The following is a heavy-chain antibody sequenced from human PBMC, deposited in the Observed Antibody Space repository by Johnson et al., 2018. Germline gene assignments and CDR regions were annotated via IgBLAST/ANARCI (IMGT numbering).Heavy chain of an antibody. D-gene: IGHD3-22*01. CDR3: ARSCSSYDTSGCTYYMDV. V-gene: IGHV3-48*01. J-gene: IGHJ6*03. CDR2: ISSSSSDI. Sequence: VQLVQSGGGLVQQGGSLRLSCVVSGMTLSSYSMNWVRQAPGKGLEWVSYISSSSSDIHYADPVKVRFTISRDNAKNSLHLQMNSLRAEDTAVYYCARSCSSYDTSGCTYYMDVWGKGTTVTVSS. CDR1: GMTLSSYS.